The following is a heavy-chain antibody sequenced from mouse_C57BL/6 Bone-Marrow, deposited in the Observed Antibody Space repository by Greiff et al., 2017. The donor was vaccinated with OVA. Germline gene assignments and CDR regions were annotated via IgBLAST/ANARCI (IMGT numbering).Heavy chain of an antibody. J-gene: IGHJ2*01. CDR2: INPSNGGT. V-gene: IGHV1-53*01. D-gene: IGHD1-1*01. CDR1: GYTFTSYW. Sequence: QVQLQQPGTELVKPGASVTLSCKASGYTFTSYWMHWVKQRPGQGLEWIGNINPSNGGTNYNEKFKSKATLTVDKSSSTAYMQLSSLTSEDSAVYYCARESLYYGSSYSPFDYWGQGTTLTVSS. CDR3: ARESLYYGSSYSPFDY.